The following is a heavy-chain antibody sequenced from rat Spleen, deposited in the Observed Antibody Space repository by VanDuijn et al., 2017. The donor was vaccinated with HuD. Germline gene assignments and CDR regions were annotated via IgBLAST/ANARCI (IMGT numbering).Heavy chain of an antibody. D-gene: IGHD5-1*01. CDR2: ISSGGST. J-gene: IGHJ4*01. V-gene: IGHV2S12*01. CDR3: ARAPGNGYVMDA. Sequence: QVQLKESGPGLVQPSQTLSLTCTVSGFSLPSYHLSWVRQPPGKGLEWIAAISSGGSTYYNSALKSRLSISKDTSKSQVFLKMNSLQTEDTATYHCARAPGNGYVMDAWGQGASVTVSS. CDR1: GFSLPSYH.